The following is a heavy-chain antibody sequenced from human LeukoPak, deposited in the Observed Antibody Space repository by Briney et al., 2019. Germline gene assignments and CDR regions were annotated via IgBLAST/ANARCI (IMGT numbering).Heavy chain of an antibody. CDR2: VYYSGST. J-gene: IGHJ4*02. Sequence: SETLSLTCTVSGGSISTYYWSWIRQPPGKGLEWIGYVYYSGSTDYNPSLKSRVTISVDTSKNQFSLKLGSVTAADTAVYYCARQPYMLGAYYFDYWGQGTLVTVSS. D-gene: IGHD1-26*01. CDR3: ARQPYMLGAYYFDY. V-gene: IGHV4-59*08. CDR1: GGSISTYY.